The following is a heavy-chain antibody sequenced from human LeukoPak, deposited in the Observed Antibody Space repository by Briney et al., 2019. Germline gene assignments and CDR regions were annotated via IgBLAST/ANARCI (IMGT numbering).Heavy chain of an antibody. D-gene: IGHD4-17*01. CDR2: IYYSGST. CDR3: ASGGNDYGDSFDY. Sequence: PSQTLSLTCTVSGYSISSSYYWSWIRQPPGKGLEWIGYIYYSGSTNYNPSLKSRVTISVDTSKNQFSLKLSSVTAADTAVYYCASGGNDYGDSFDYWGQGTLVTVSS. V-gene: IGHV4-61*01. CDR1: GYSISSSYY. J-gene: IGHJ4*02.